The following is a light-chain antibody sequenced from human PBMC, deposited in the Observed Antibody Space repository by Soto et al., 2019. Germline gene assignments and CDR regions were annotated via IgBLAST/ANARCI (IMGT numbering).Light chain of an antibody. CDR2: DVS. V-gene: IGLV2-14*01. CDR1: SSVVGAYNY. J-gene: IGLJ1*01. CDR3: SSYTSATTYV. Sequence: QSVLTQPASVSGSPGQSITLSCTGTSSVVGAYNYDSWYQQYPGEAPKVIIYDVSHRPAGVSNRFSGSKSGNTASLTISGLQTQDEADYYCSSYTSATTYVFGTGTKVTVL.